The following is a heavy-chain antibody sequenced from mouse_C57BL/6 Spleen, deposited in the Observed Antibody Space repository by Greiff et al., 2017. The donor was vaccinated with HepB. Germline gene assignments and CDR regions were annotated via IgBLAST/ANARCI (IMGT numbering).Heavy chain of an antibody. CDR3: ATSITTVVAPYYAMDY. J-gene: IGHJ4*01. Sequence: QVHVKQPGAELVKPGASVKLSCKASGYTFTSYWMHWVKQRPGRGLEWIGRIDPNSGGTKYNEKFKSKATLTVDKPSSTAYMQLSSLTSEDSAVYYCATSITTVVAPYYAMDYWGQGTSVTVSS. CDR2: IDPNSGGT. D-gene: IGHD1-1*01. V-gene: IGHV1-72*01. CDR1: GYTFTSYW.